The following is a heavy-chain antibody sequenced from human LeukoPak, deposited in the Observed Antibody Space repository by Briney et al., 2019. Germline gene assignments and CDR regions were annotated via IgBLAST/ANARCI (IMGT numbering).Heavy chain of an antibody. CDR1: GGSISSSNW. D-gene: IGHD1-7*01. CDR2: IYHSGST. CDR3: ARTHNWNYKRTDY. J-gene: IGHJ4*02. Sequence: PSETLSLTCAVSGGSISSSNWWSWVRQPPGKGLEWIGEIYHSGSTNYNPSLKSRVTISVDTSKNQFSLKLSSVTAADTAVYYCARTHNWNYKRTDYWGQGTLVTVSS. V-gene: IGHV4-4*02.